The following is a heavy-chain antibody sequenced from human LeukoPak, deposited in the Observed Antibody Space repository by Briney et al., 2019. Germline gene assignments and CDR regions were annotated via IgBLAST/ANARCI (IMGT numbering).Heavy chain of an antibody. J-gene: IGHJ4*02. CDR3: ARVHCSGGSCYSPYY. D-gene: IGHD2-15*01. CDR2: ISYDGSDK. V-gene: IGHV3-30*04. Sequence: PGGSLRLSCAASGFTFSTYTMHWVRQSPRKGLEWVAVISYDGSDKYYADSVKGRFTISRDNSKNTLYLQMNSLRAEDTAVYYCARVHCSGGSCYSPYYWGQGTLVTVSS. CDR1: GFTFSTYT.